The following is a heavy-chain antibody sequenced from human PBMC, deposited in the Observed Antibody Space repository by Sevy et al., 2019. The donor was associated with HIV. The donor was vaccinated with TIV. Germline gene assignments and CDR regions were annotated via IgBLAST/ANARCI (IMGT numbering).Heavy chain of an antibody. J-gene: IGHJ6*02. Sequence: GGSLRLSCVASGFTVSSSYMSWVRQAPGKGLEWVSALYSSGSTYYANSVKGRFTVSRDNSKNTLYLQMNSLRAEDTSVYYGARARRLGVSGPEGYVGDVWGQGTTVTVSS. CDR1: GFTVSSSY. CDR3: ARARRLGVSGPEGYVGDV. D-gene: IGHD3-3*01. V-gene: IGHV3-53*01. CDR2: LYSSGST.